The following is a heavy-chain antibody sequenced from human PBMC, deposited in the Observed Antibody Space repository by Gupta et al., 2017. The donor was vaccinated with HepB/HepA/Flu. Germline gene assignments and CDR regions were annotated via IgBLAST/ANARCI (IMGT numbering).Heavy chain of an antibody. CDR2: ISSSSSYI. Sequence: EVQLVESGGGLVKPGGSLRLSCAASGFTFSSYSLNWVRQAQGKGLEWVSSISSSSSYIYYADSVKGRFTISRDNAKNSLYLQMNSLRAEDTAVYYCARSDYGDRTFDYWGQGTLVTVSS. V-gene: IGHV3-21*01. CDR1: GFTFSSYS. CDR3: ARSDYGDRTFDY. D-gene: IGHD4-17*01. J-gene: IGHJ4*02.